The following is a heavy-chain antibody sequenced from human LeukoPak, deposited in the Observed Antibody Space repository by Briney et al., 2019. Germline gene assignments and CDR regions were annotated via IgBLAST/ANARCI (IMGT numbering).Heavy chain of an antibody. CDR1: GDSISSFY. V-gene: IGHV4-4*07. J-gene: IGHJ4*02. Sequence: SEPLSLTCTVSGDSISSFYWSWIRQPAGKGLEWIGRIYSSGSTNYSPSLKSRVTMSVDTSKNQFSLKLRSVTAADTAVYYCARDVIAAAGSFDYWGQGTQVTVSS. CDR3: ARDVIAAAGSFDY. D-gene: IGHD6-13*01. CDR2: IYSSGST.